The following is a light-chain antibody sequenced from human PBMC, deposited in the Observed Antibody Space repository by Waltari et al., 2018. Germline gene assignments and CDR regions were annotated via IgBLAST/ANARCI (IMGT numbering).Light chain of an antibody. CDR1: SSNIGRNH. CDR2: RDE. Sequence: QSVVTQPPSASGTPGQRVTIFCSGSSSNIGRNHVYWYRQFPGAAPKLLIYRDEQRPPGVADRFSGSKSGTSASLAIGGLRSEDEADYYCATWDDSLSGGVFGTGTKVTVV. J-gene: IGLJ1*01. V-gene: IGLV1-47*01. CDR3: ATWDDSLSGGV.